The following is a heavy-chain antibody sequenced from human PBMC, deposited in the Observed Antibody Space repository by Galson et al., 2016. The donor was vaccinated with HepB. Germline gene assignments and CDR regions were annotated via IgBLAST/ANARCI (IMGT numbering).Heavy chain of an antibody. J-gene: IGHJ3*02. CDR2: IYHGGSG. Sequence: SETLSLTCTVSGVSITSFYWTWIRQPPGGGLDWIGYIYHGGSGNYSPSLKSRVTISLDTSKGQFSLKVTSVTAADSAVYYCARSYGGYAFDIWGQGTMVAVSS. D-gene: IGHD4-23*01. CDR1: GVSITSFY. V-gene: IGHV4-59*01. CDR3: ARSYGGYAFDI.